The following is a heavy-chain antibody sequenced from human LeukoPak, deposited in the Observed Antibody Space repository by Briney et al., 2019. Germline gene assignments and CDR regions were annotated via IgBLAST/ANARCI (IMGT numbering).Heavy chain of an antibody. CDR1: GFTFSSYS. V-gene: IGHV3-7*01. CDR2: IKPDGSEH. J-gene: IGHJ4*02. CDR3: ARHGPHNFDY. Sequence: GGSLRLSCAASGFTFSSYSMNWVRQAPGKGLEWVANIKPDGSEHYYVDSVKGRFTISRDNAKNSLDLQMNSLRAEDTAVYHCARHGPHNFDYWGQGTLVTVSS.